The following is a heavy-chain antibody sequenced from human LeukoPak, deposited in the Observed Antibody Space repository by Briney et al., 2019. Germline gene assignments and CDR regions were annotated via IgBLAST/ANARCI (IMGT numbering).Heavy chain of an antibody. CDR1: GYTFTSYG. Sequence: GASVKVSCKASGYTFTSYGISWVRQAPGQGLEWMGWISAYNGNTNYAQKLQGRVTMTTDTSTSTAYMELRSLRSDDTAVYYCARGPSGSWLLGGNYYYYYGMDVWGQGTTVTVSS. CDR3: ARGPSGSWLLGGNYYYYYGMDV. D-gene: IGHD5-12*01. J-gene: IGHJ6*02. V-gene: IGHV1-18*01. CDR2: ISAYNGNT.